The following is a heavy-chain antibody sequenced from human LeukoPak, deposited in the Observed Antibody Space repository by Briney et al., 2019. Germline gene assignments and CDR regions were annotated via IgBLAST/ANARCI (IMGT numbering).Heavy chain of an antibody. CDR3: ARGSRDAFDI. CDR1: GYTFTGYY. D-gene: IGHD3-10*01. Sequence: ASVKVSCKTSGYTFTGYYMHWVRQAPGQGLEWMGRINPKSGGTNYAQKFQGRVTMTRDTSISTAYMELSSLTSDDTVVYYCARGSRDAFDIWGQGTMVTVSS. V-gene: IGHV1-2*05. CDR2: INPKSGGT. J-gene: IGHJ3*02.